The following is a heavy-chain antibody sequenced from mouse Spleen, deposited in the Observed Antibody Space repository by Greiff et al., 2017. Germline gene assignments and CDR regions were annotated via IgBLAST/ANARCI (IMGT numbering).Heavy chain of an antibody. CDR2: IHPSDSDT. CDR1: GYTFTSYW. J-gene: IGHJ3*01. V-gene: IGHV1-74*01. CDR3: AMGDRLYYDYDGGSGFAY. D-gene: IGHD2-4*01. Sequence: VQLQQSGAELVKPGASVKVSCKASGYTFTSYWMHWVKQRPGQGLEWIGRIHPSDSDTNYNQKFKGKATLTVDKSSSTAYMQLSSLTSEDSAVYYCAMGDRLYYDYDGGSGFAYWGQGTLVTVSA.